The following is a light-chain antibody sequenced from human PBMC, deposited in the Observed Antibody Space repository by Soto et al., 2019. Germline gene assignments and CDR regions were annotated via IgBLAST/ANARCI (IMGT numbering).Light chain of an antibody. V-gene: IGKV3-20*01. J-gene: IGKJ5*01. CDR2: GAS. CDR1: QSVSGSY. CDR3: QQYVGSAGIT. Sequence: EIVLTQSPGTLSLSPGERATLSCRASQSVSGSYLAWYQQKPGQAPKLVIHGASSRAAGIPDRFNGTGSGTDFTLTISRLEPEDFAVYYCQQYVGSAGITFGQGTRLEI.